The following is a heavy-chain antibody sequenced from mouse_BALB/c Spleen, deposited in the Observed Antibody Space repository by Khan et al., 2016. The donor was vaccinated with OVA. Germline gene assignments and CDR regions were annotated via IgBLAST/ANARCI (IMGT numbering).Heavy chain of an antibody. D-gene: IGHD4-1*02. CDR2: IANKADGYRT. CDR3: ARDQVGSYFDY. J-gene: IGHJ2*01. Sequence: EVELVESGGGLVQPGGSLRLSCVISGFTFTDYYMTWVRQPPGEALEWLGFIANKADGYRTEYSASVKGRFTISRDTSQNILYLQMTPLRAEDSATYYCARDQVGSYFDYWSQGTTLTVSS. CDR1: GFTFTDYY. V-gene: IGHV7-3*02.